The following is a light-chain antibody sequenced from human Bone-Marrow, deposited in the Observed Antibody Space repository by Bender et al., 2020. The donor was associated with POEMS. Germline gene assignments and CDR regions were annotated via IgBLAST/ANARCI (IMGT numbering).Light chain of an antibody. CDR2: INN. J-gene: IGLJ1*01. CDR1: SSNIGTNP. CDR3: QSYDSGLSVLYV. Sequence: QSVLTQPPSASGTPGQRVTISCSGSSSNIGTNPVNWYQQLPGTAPKLLIYINNQRPSGVPDRFSGSKSGTSASLAITGLQAEDEGDYYCQSYDSGLSVLYVFGSGTKVTVL. V-gene: IGLV1-44*01.